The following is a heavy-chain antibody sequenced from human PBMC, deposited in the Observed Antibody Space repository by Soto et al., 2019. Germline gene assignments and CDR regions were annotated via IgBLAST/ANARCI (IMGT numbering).Heavy chain of an antibody. Sequence: SETLSLTCTVSGGSISSGDYYWSWIRQPPGKGLEWIGYIYYSGSTYYSPSLKSRVTISVDTSKNQFSLKLSSVTAADTAVYYCARERPDGSRLDPWGQGTLVTVSS. V-gene: IGHV4-30-4*01. CDR3: ARERPDGSRLDP. CDR2: IYYSGST. J-gene: IGHJ5*02. D-gene: IGHD6-13*01. CDR1: GGSISSGDYY.